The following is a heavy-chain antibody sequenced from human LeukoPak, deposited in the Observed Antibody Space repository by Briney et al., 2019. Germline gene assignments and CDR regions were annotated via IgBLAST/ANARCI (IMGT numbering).Heavy chain of an antibody. CDR1: GGSFSGYY. V-gene: IGHV4-34*01. Sequence: SETLSPTCAVYGGSFSGYYWSWIRQPPGKGLEWIGEINHSGSTNYNPSLKSRVTISVDTSKNQFSLKLSSVTAADTAVYYCARAPHEYDYVWGSYRPFGGMDVWGQGTTVTVSS. J-gene: IGHJ6*02. CDR2: INHSGST. D-gene: IGHD3-16*02. CDR3: ARAPHEYDYVWGSYRPFGGMDV.